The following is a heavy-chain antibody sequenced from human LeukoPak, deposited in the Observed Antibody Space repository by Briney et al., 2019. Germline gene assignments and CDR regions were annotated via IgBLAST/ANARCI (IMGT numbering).Heavy chain of an antibody. V-gene: IGHV3-30*02. D-gene: IGHD6-6*01. CDR3: AKGSSSSIYYLYNCVEV. CDR2: IRYVGTRK. CDR1: GSTFSTYS. J-gene: IGHJ4*03. Sequence: PGGSLRLSCAASGSTFSTYSMHWVRQAPGKGLEWVAFIRYVGTRKSYADSVKGRFTISRDNSKNTLYLRMNNLRGEDTAVYYCAKGSSSSIYYLYNCVEVWGQGTLVTVSS.